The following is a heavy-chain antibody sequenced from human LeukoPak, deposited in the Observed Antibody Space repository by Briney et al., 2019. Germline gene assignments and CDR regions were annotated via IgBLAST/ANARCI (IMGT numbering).Heavy chain of an antibody. J-gene: IGHJ3*02. Sequence: GGSLRLSCAPSGFTLSNYAMHWSPHAPGKGPEGVSVISYDGSNKYYPDPVKGRFTISRDKSKNPLYLQMNSLRADDAAVYYCARDLLHDYVWGSYRGAFDIWGQGTMVTVFS. CDR1: GFTLSNYA. D-gene: IGHD3-16*02. CDR3: ARDLLHDYVWGSYRGAFDI. V-gene: IGHV3-30*04. CDR2: ISYDGSNK.